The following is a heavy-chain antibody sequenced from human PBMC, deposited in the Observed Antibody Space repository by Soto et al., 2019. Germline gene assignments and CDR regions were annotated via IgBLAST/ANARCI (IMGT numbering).Heavy chain of an antibody. D-gene: IGHD3-22*01. V-gene: IGHV4-59*01. CDR1: GDSISTFY. Sequence: PSETLSLTCTVSGDSISTFYWGWMRQSPRKELECIGYVYYTGSTNYNPSLKSRVTISVDRSKNQFSLKLTSANAADTAVYYCARGRTVRNYADDSSDYFYFFDYWGQGTQVTVSS. CDR3: ARGRTVRNYADDSSDYFYFFDY. J-gene: IGHJ4*02. CDR2: VYYTGST.